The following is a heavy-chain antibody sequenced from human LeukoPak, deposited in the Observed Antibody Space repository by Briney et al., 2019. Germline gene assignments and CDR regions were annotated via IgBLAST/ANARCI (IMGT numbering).Heavy chain of an antibody. CDR3: ARYCSGGSCPKTSPSDAFDI. CDR1: GFTFSSYE. J-gene: IGHJ3*02. D-gene: IGHD2-15*01. Sequence: GGSLRLSCAASGFTFSSYEMNWVRQAPGKGLEWVSYISSSGSTIYYADSVKGRFTISRDNAKNSLYLQMNSLRAEDTAVYYCARYCSGGSCPKTSPSDAFDIWGQGTMVTVSS. CDR2: ISSSGSTI. V-gene: IGHV3-48*03.